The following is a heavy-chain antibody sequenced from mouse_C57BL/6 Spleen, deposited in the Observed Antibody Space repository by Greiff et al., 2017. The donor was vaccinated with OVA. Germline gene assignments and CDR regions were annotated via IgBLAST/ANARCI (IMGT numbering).Heavy chain of an antibody. V-gene: IGHV1-81*01. CDR2: IYPRSGNT. Sequence: VQLQQSGAELARPGASVKLSCKASGYTFTSYGISWVKQRTGQGLEWIGEIYPRSGNTYYNEKFKGKATLTADKSSSTAYMELRSLTSEDSAVYFCARGSYYGSSHWYFDVWGTGTTVTVSS. CDR3: ARGSYYGSSHWYFDV. CDR1: GYTFTSYG. J-gene: IGHJ1*03. D-gene: IGHD1-1*01.